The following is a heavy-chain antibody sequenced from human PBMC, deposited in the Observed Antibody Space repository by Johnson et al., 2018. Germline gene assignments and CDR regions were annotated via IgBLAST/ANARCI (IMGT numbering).Heavy chain of an antibody. Sequence: QVQLQESGPGLVKPSETLSLTCTVSGGSISSYYWSWIRQPPGKGLEWIGDIYYSGSPNYNPSLKSRVTIPVDTSKHQFSLKLSSVTAADTAVYYWARGPTVNYYYYGMDVWGQGTTVTVSS. CDR1: GGSISSYY. J-gene: IGHJ6*02. V-gene: IGHV4-59*01. D-gene: IGHD4-11*01. CDR2: IYYSGSP. CDR3: ARGPTVNYYYYGMDV.